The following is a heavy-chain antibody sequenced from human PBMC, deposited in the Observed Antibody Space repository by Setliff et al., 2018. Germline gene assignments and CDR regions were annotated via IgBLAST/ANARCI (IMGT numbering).Heavy chain of an antibody. CDR2: ISSSGSTI. D-gene: IGHD2-15*01. V-gene: IGHV3-48*03. CDR3: ARESYYCSGGSCSPGADMDV. Sequence: PGGSLRLSCAASGFTFSSYEMNWVRQAPGRGLEWVSYISSSGSTIYYADSVKGRFTISRDNAKNSLYLQMNSLRAEDTAVYYCARESYYCSGGSCSPGADMDVWGKGTTVTVSS. J-gene: IGHJ6*03. CDR1: GFTFSSYE.